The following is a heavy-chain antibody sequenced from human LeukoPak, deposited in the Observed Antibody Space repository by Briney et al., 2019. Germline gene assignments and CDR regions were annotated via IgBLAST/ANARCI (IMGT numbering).Heavy chain of an antibody. CDR2: ISGSGGST. CDR1: GFTFSSYA. D-gene: IGHD6-19*01. Sequence: GGSLRLSCAASGFTFSSYALNWVRQAPGKGLEWVSAISGSGGSTYYADSVKGRFTISRDNSKNTLYLQMNSLRAEDTAVYYCAKDPKSQWLAYYFDYWGQGTLVTVSS. J-gene: IGHJ4*02. V-gene: IGHV3-23*01. CDR3: AKDPKSQWLAYYFDY.